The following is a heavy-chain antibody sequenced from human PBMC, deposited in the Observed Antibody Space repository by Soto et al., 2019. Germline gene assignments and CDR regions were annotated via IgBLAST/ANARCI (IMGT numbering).Heavy chain of an antibody. V-gene: IGHV4-59*01. CDR2: IYYTGDT. CDR1: GASITTYY. CDR3: ARTGRTPDS. J-gene: IGHJ4*02. D-gene: IGHD1-1*01. Sequence: PSETLSLTCTVSGASITTYYWSGSRQPPGQGLESIGYIYYTGDTNSNPSLKSRVTISIDTSKNQFSLKLSSVTAADTAVYYCARTGRTPDSWGQGTLVTVSS.